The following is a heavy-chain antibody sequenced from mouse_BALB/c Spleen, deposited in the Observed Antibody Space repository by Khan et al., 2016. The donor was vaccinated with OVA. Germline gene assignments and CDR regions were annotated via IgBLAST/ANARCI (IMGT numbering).Heavy chain of an antibody. D-gene: IGHD1-2*01. Sequence: EVQLQESGLGLVKPSQSLSLTCTVTGYSIISGYGWNWIRQFPGNKLEWMGYISYSGSTNYNPSLKSRISITRDTSKNQFFLQLNSVTTEDTATYYCAKTARIKYWGQGTTLTVSS. V-gene: IGHV3-2*02. CDR2: ISYSGST. J-gene: IGHJ2*01. CDR1: GYSIISGYG. CDR3: AKTARIKY.